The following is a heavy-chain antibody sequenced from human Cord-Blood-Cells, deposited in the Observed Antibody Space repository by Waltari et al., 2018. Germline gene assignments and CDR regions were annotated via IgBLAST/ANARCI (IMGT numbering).Heavy chain of an antibody. D-gene: IGHD1-26*01. Sequence: QVQLVQSGAEVKKPGASVKVSCKASGYTFTSYGISWVRQAPGQGLEWMGWISAYNGNTNYAQKLQGRGTKTTNPSKSTAYMEVRSLRSDETAVYYCARATKAGTYDYWGQGTLVTVSS. CDR2: ISAYNGNT. J-gene: IGHJ4*02. V-gene: IGHV1-18*01. CDR1: GYTFTSYG. CDR3: ARATKAGTYDY.